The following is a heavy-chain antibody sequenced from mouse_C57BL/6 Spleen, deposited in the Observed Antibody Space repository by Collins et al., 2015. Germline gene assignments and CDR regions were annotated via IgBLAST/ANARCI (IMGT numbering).Heavy chain of an antibody. Sequence: VKQSNGKSLEWIGVINPNYGTTSYNQKFKGKATLTVDQSSSTAYMQLNSLTPEDSAVYYCARRLGRAYYFDYWGQGTTLTVSS. J-gene: IGHJ2*01. CDR2: INPNYGTT. CDR3: ARRLGRAYYFDY. D-gene: IGHD4-1*01. V-gene: IGHV1-39*01.